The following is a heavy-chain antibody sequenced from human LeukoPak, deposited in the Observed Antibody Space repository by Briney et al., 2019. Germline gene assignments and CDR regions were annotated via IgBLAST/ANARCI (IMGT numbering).Heavy chain of an antibody. CDR3: AREQWELYFDY. CDR2: INPNSGGT. CDR1: GYTFTGYY. J-gene: IGHJ4*02. V-gene: IGHV1-2*02. Sequence: ASVKVTCKASGYTFTGYYVHWVRQAPGQGLEWMGWINPNSGGTNYAQKFQGRVTMTRDTSISTAYMELSRLRSDDTAVYYCAREQWELYFDYWGQGTLVTVSS. D-gene: IGHD1-26*01.